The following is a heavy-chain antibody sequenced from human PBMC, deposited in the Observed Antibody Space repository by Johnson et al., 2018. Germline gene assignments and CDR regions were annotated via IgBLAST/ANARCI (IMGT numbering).Heavy chain of an antibody. CDR1: GYTFTFYD. J-gene: IGHJ3*02. CDR2: MNPNSGNT. V-gene: IGHV1-8*01. D-gene: IGHD1-26*01. CDR3: ARSPVGASGAFDI. Sequence: QERLVEAGAEVKKPRASVKVCCKASGYTFTFYDLNWVRQATGQGLEWMGWMNPNSGNTGYAQKFQGRVTMTRNTSISTAYMELSSLRSEDTAVYYCARSPVGASGAFDIWGQGTMVTVSS.